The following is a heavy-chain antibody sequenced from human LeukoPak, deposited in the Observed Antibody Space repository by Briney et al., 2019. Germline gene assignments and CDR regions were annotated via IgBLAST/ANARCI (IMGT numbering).Heavy chain of an antibody. Sequence: GGSLRLSCAASGFTFSRYAMSWVRQAPGKGLEWVSAISGSGGSTYYADSVKGRFTISRDNSKNTLYLQMNSLRAEDAAVYYCAKDRSCRQQLVTSFDYWGQGTLVTVSS. CDR1: GFTFSRYA. CDR3: AKDRSCRQQLVTSFDY. CDR2: ISGSGGST. V-gene: IGHV3-23*01. D-gene: IGHD6-13*01. J-gene: IGHJ4*02.